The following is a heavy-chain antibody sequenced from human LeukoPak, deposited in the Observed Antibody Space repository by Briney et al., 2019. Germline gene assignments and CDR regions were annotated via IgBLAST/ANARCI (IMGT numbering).Heavy chain of an antibody. CDR2: IYYSGTT. V-gene: IGHV4-39*01. Sequence: SETLSLTCTVTGTSISSSSYYWGWIRQPPGKGLEWIGSIYYSGTTFYNPSLKSRVTISVDTSKNQFSLKLSSVTAADTAMYYCARRVIAATLDFWGQGTLVTVSS. D-gene: IGHD2/OR15-2a*01. J-gene: IGHJ4*02. CDR1: GTSISSSSYY. CDR3: ARRVIAATLDF.